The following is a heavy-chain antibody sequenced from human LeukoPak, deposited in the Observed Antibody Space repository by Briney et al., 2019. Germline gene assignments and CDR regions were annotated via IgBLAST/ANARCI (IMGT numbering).Heavy chain of an antibody. Sequence: GRSLRLSCAASGFTFDDYAMHWVRQAPGKGLEWVSGISWNSGSIGYADSVKGRFTISRDNAKNSLYLQMNSLRAEDTALYYCAKEYGTWIQLWMAFDYWGQGTLVTVSS. J-gene: IGHJ4*02. V-gene: IGHV3-9*01. CDR1: GFTFDDYA. D-gene: IGHD5-18*01. CDR3: AKEYGTWIQLWMAFDY. CDR2: ISWNSGSI.